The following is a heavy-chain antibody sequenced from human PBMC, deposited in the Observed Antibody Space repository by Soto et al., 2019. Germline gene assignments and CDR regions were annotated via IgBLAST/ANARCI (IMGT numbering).Heavy chain of an antibody. CDR2: ISYDGSNK. CDR3: AKDLRVEQWLFYYGMDV. D-gene: IGHD6-19*01. J-gene: IGHJ6*02. V-gene: IGHV3-30*18. Sequence: GGSLRLSCAASGFTFSSYGMHWVRQAPGKGLEWVAVISYDGSNKYYADSVKGRFTISRDNSKNTLYLQMNSLRAEDTAVYYCAKDLRVEQWLFYYGMDVWGQGTTVTVSS. CDR1: GFTFSSYG.